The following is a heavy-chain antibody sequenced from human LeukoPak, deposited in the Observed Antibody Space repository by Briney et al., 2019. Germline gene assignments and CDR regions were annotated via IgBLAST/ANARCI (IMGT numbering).Heavy chain of an antibody. CDR3: ARNLGDSSGYPGDCY. CDR2: IIPIFGTA. Sequence: ASVKVSCKASGGTFSSYAISWVRQAPGQGLEWMGRIIPIFGTANYAQKFQGRVTITTDESTSPAYMELGSRRSEDTAVYYCARNLGDSSGYPGDCYWGQGTLVTVSS. D-gene: IGHD3-22*01. CDR1: GGTFSSYA. J-gene: IGHJ4*02. V-gene: IGHV1-69*05.